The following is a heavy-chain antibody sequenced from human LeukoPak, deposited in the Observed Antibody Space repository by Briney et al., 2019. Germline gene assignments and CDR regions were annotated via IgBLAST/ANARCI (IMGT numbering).Heavy chain of an antibody. CDR3: AAAVAAAPGAH. V-gene: IGHV3-74*01. CDR1: GFTFSNAW. Sequence: PGGSLRLSCAASGFTFSNAWMSWVRQAPGKGLVWVSRINSDGSSTSYADSVKGRFTIPRDNAKNTLYLQMNSLRAEDMAEYYCAAAVAAAPGAHWGQGTLVTVSS. D-gene: IGHD6-13*01. CDR2: INSDGSST. J-gene: IGHJ4*02.